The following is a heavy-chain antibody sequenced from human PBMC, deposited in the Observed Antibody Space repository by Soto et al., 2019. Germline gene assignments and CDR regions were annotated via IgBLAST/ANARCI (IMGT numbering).Heavy chain of an antibody. V-gene: IGHV3-30*18. Sequence: GGSLRLSCAASGFTFNIYGMHWVRQAPDKGLEWVALISYDGSNQYYADSVKGRFTISRDNSKNTLFLQMNSLRADDTAVYYCAKDQASGQGAFDSWGQGTLVTVSS. CDR3: AKDQASGQGAFDS. CDR2: ISYDGSNQ. J-gene: IGHJ4*02. CDR1: GFTFNIYG.